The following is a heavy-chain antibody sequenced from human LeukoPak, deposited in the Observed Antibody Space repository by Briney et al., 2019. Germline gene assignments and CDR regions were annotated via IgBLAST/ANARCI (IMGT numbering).Heavy chain of an antibody. J-gene: IGHJ3*02. V-gene: IGHV3-23*01. D-gene: IGHD4-11*01. Sequence: GGSLRLSCAASGFTFNSYAMSWVRQAPGKGLEYVSVITNSGSTAYYADSVKGRFTISRDSSKNTLYLQTNSLGAEDTALYYCARDNWRDYLADALDIWGQGTMVTVSS. CDR2: ITNSGSTA. CDR3: ARDNWRDYLADALDI. CDR1: GFTFNSYA.